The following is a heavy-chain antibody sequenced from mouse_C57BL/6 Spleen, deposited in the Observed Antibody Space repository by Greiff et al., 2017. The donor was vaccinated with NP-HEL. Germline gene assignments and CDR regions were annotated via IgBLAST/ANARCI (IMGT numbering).Heavy chain of an antibody. J-gene: IGHJ1*03. CDR2: ISYDGSN. D-gene: IGHD1-1*01. CDR1: GYSITSGYY. V-gene: IGHV3-6*01. CDR3: ASYYGSSLPYWYFDV. Sequence: DVKLQESGPGLVKPSQSLSLTCSVTGYSITSGYYWNWIRQFPGNKLEWMGYISYDGSNNYNPSLKNRISITRDPSKNQFFLNLNSVTTEDTATYYCASYYGSSLPYWYFDVWGTGTTVTVSS.